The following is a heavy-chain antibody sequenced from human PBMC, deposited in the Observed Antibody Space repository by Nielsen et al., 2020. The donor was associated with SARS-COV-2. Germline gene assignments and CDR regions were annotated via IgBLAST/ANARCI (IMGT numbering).Heavy chain of an antibody. V-gene: IGHV3-11*05. J-gene: IGHJ4*02. CDR1: GFMVSDSY. D-gene: IGHD1-26*01. CDR3: AREGGNLPLDY. CDR2: ISSSGSYT. Sequence: GGSLRLSCAASGFMVSDSYMSWIRQTPGQGLEWISYISSSGSYTNYADSVKGRFTISRDNGKTSLYLQMYSLRVEDTAVYYCAREGGNLPLDYWGQGTLVTVSS.